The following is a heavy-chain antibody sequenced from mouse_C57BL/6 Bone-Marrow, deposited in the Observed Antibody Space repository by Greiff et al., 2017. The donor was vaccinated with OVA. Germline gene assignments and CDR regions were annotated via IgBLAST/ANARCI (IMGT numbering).Heavy chain of an antibody. V-gene: IGHV5-17*01. J-gene: IGHJ2*01. CDR1: GFTFSDYG. Sequence: EVQLVESGGGLVKPGGSLKLSCAASGFTFSDYGMHWVRQAPEKGLEWVAYISSGSSTISYADTVKGRFTISRDNAKNTLFLQMTSLRSEDTAMYYCARRLLDYWGQGTTLTVSS. CDR2: ISSGSSTI. CDR3: ARRLLDY. D-gene: IGHD3-2*02.